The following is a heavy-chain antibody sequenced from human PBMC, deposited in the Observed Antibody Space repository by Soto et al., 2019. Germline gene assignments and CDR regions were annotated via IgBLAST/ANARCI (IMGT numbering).Heavy chain of an antibody. CDR2: ISAYNGNT. D-gene: IGHD3-10*01. J-gene: IGHJ5*02. CDR3: ARDPLWFREYNWFDP. Sequence: ASGKVSCKASGYTFTSYGISWVRQAPGQGLEWMGWISAYNGNTNYAQKLQGRVTMTTDTSTSTAYWELSSLRSDDTAVYYCARDPLWFREYNWFDPWGQGTLATVSS. CDR1: GYTFTSYG. V-gene: IGHV1-18*01.